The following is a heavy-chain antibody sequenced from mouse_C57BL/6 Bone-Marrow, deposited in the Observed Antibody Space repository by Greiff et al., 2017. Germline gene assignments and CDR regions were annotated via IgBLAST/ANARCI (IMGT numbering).Heavy chain of an antibody. V-gene: IGHV1-81*01. CDR2: VYPRSGNT. Sequence: QVQLQQSGAELARPGASVKLSCKASGYTFTSYGISWVKQRPGQGIEWIGEVYPRSGNTYYNDKFKGKATLTADKSSSTAYMELRNLTSENSAVYFCAIYAGYLYYAMDYWGQGTSVTVSS. CDR1: GYTFTSYG. CDR3: AIYAGYLYYAMDY. J-gene: IGHJ4*01. D-gene: IGHD2-3*01.